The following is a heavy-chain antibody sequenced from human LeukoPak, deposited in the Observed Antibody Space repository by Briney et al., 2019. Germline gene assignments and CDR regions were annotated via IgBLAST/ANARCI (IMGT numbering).Heavy chain of an antibody. CDR2: ISGSGDGT. CDR1: GFTFSNYA. V-gene: IGHV3-23*01. J-gene: IGHJ4*02. D-gene: IGHD1-26*01. CDR3: AKDYSGSYYLIDF. Sequence: GGSLRLSCAASGFTFSNYAMSWVRQAPGKGLEWVSAISGSGDGTYYADSVKGRFTISRDTSKNTLYLQMNSLRAEDTAIYYCAKDYSGSYYLIDFWGQGTLVTVSS.